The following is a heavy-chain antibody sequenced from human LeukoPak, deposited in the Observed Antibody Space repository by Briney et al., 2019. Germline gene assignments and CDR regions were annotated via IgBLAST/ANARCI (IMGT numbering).Heavy chain of an antibody. J-gene: IGHJ4*02. Sequence: SVKVSCKASGGTFTSYAISWVRQAPGQGLEWMGRIIPIFGTANYAQKFQGRVTITTDESTSTAYMELSSLRSEDTAVYYCARDLDIRGYSYGSPDYWGQGTLVTVSS. CDR1: GGTFTSYA. CDR3: ARDLDIRGYSYGSPDY. V-gene: IGHV1-69*05. D-gene: IGHD5-18*01. CDR2: IIPIFGTA.